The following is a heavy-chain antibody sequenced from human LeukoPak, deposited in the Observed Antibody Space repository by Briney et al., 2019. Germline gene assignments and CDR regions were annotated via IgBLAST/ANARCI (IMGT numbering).Heavy chain of an antibody. CDR2: INPSGGST. J-gene: IGHJ4*02. D-gene: IGHD2-2*01. CDR3: ARDLDIVVVPAALGFDY. V-gene: IGHV1-46*01. CDR1: GYTFTSYY. Sequence: ASVKVSCKASGYTFTSYYMHWVRQAPGQGLEWMGIINPSGGSTSYAQKFQGRVTMTRDTSTSTVYMELSSLRSEDTAVYYCARDLDIVVVPAALGFDYWGQGTLATVSS.